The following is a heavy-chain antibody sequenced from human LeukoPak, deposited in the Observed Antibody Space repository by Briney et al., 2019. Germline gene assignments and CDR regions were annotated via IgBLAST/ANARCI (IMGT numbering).Heavy chain of an antibody. CDR1: GFTFSSYN. J-gene: IGHJ6*03. D-gene: IGHD5-18*01. CDR3: ARGHVDTAMGRYYYYYMDV. CDR2: ITSSGTYI. Sequence: GGSLRLSCAASGFTFSSYNMNWVRQAPGKALEWVSSITSSGTYIFYADSVKGRFTISRDNSKNTLYLQMNSLRAEDTAVYYCARGHVDTAMGRYYYYYMDVWGKGTTVTISS. V-gene: IGHV3-21*04.